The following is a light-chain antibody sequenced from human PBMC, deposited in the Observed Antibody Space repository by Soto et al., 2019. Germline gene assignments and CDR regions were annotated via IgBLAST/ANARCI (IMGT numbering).Light chain of an antibody. Sequence: EIGLTQSPGTLSLSPGERVTLSCRASQSISNNHLAWYQQKPGQAPRLLIHGTSNRATGIPDRFSGSGSGTDFTLTFSRLEPEDFAVYYCEYYGTSITFGGGTKVDIK. CDR3: EYYGTSIT. CDR2: GTS. V-gene: IGKV3-20*01. J-gene: IGKJ4*01. CDR1: QSISNNH.